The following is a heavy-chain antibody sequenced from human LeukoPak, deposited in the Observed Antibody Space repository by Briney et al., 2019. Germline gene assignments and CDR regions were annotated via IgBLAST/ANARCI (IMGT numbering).Heavy chain of an antibody. Sequence: GESLKISCKGSGYSFPNYWVGWVRQMPGKGLEWMGIIYPGDSDTRYSPSFQGQVTISADKSISTAYLQWTSLKASDTAIYYCARSYSSSWRGHFQHWGQGTLVTVSS. V-gene: IGHV5-51*01. D-gene: IGHD6-13*01. CDR2: IYPGDSDT. CDR1: GYSFPNYW. CDR3: ARSYSSSWRGHFQH. J-gene: IGHJ1*01.